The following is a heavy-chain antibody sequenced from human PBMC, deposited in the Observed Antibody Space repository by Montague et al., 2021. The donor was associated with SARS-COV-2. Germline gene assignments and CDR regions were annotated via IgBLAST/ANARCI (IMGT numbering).Heavy chain of an antibody. D-gene: IGHD3-22*01. Sequence: SETLPLTCTVSGGSISSYYWSWIRQPPGQGLEWIGYIYYTGSTNYNPSLRSRVTISVDTSTKQFSLKLNSVTAADTAVYYCASRYDSSGYYVFWGQGTLVTVSS. CDR1: GGSISSYY. J-gene: IGHJ4*02. CDR2: IYYTGST. V-gene: IGHV4-59*08. CDR3: ASRYDSSGYYVF.